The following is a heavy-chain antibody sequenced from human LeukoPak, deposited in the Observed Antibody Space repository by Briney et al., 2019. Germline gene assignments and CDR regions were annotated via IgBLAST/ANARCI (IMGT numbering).Heavy chain of an antibody. CDR3: ARDSPYVWGSYRYRSAFDI. V-gene: IGHV4-34*01. CDR1: GGSFSGYY. Sequence: SETLSLTCAVYGGSFSGYYWSWIRQPPGKGLEWIGEINHSGSTNYNASLKSRVTISVDTSKNQFSLKLSSVTAADTAVYYCARDSPYVWGSYRYRSAFDIWGQGTMVTVSS. D-gene: IGHD3-16*02. J-gene: IGHJ3*02. CDR2: INHSGST.